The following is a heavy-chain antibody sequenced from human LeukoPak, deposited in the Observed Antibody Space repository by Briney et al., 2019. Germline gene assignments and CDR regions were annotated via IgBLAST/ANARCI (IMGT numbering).Heavy chain of an antibody. J-gene: IGHJ3*02. D-gene: IGHD1-26*01. CDR2: IREDGGHT. CDR1: GFTFTNHW. Sequence: PGGSLRLSCVTSGFTFTNHWMSWVRQAPGKGLEWVANIREDGGHTNYVDSVKGRFTISRDNAKNSLYLQMNSLRAEDTAVYYCARDLGPPVGATHRHAFDIWGQGTMVTVSS. CDR3: ARDLGPPVGATHRHAFDI. V-gene: IGHV3-7*01.